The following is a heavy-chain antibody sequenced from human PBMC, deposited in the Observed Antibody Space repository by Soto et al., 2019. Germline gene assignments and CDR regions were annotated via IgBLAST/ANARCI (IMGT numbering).Heavy chain of an antibody. D-gene: IGHD3-10*01. CDR3: AKDGATTVRETHDFDY. V-gene: IGHV3-23*01. CDR2: ISGSGGST. Sequence: EVQLLESGGGLVQPGGSLRLSCAASGFTFSSYAMSWVRQAPGKGLEWVSAISGSGGSTYYADSVKGRFTISRDNSKNPLYLQMNCLRAEDTAVYYCAKDGATTVRETHDFDYWGQGTLVTVSS. J-gene: IGHJ4*02. CDR1: GFTFSSYA.